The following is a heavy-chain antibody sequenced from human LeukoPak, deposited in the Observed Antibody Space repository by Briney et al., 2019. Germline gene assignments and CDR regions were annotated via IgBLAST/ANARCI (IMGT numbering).Heavy chain of an antibody. J-gene: IGHJ4*02. CDR3: AREFYYYDSSGRIDY. V-gene: IGHV3-66*02. D-gene: IGHD3-22*01. CDR2: IYSGGST. Sequence: GGSLRLSCAASGFTVSSNYMSWVRQAPGKGLEWVSAIYSGGSTNYPDSVKGRFTISREHSKNKLYLQMNSLRAEDTAVYYCAREFYYYDSSGRIDYWGQGTLVTVSS. CDR1: GFTVSSNY.